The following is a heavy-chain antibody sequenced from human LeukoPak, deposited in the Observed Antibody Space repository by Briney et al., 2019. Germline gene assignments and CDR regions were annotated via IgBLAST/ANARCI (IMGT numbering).Heavy chain of an antibody. D-gene: IGHD2-2*01. CDR1: GGSFSGYY. Sequence: SETLSLTCAVYGGSFSGYYWSWIRQPAGKGLEWIGRIYTSGSTNYNPSLKSRVTMSVDTSKNQFSLKLSSVTAADTAVYYCARERGGTSRFDPWGQGTLVTVSS. CDR3: ARERGGTSRFDP. CDR2: IYTSGST. J-gene: IGHJ5*02. V-gene: IGHV4-4*07.